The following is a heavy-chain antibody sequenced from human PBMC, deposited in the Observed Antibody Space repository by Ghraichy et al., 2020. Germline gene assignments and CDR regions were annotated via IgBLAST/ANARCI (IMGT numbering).Heavy chain of an antibody. CDR2: MNPNSGNT. Sequence: ASVKVSCKASGYTFTNYDINWVRQATGQGLEWMGWMNPNSGNTGYAQKFQGRVTMSSNTSISTAYMELSSLTSEDTAVYYCARVSGCSGGTCYRMDVWGKGTTVTVS. V-gene: IGHV1-8*01. D-gene: IGHD2-15*01. CDR1: GYTFTNYD. J-gene: IGHJ6*04. CDR3: ARVSGCSGGTCYRMDV.